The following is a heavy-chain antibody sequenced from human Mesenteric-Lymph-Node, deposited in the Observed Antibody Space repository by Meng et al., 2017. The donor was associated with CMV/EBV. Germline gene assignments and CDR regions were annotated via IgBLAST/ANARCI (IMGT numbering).Heavy chain of an antibody. CDR2: VNGDETST. V-gene: IGHV3-74*01. CDR3: ARHSASYYDYNLDV. CDR1: GFTFSSYW. J-gene: IGHJ6*02. Sequence: ETLSLTCAASGFTFSSYWMHWVRQAPGKGLVWVSHVNGDETSTNYADSVQGRFTISRDNAKNTLYLQMNTLRADDTAVYYCARHSASYYDYNLDVWGRGTTVTVSS.